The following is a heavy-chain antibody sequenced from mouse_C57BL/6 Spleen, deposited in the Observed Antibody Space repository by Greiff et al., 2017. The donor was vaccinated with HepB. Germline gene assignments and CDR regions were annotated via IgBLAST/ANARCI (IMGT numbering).Heavy chain of an antibody. CDR3: ARNGNPYAMDY. CDR1: GFTFSDYG. J-gene: IGHJ4*01. D-gene: IGHD2-1*01. Sequence: EVNVVESGGGLVKPGGSLKLSCAASGFTFSDYGMHWVRQAPEKGLEWVAYISSGSSTIYYADTVKGRFTISRDNAKNTLFLQMTSLRSEDTAMYYCARNGNPYAMDYWGQGTSVTVSS. CDR2: ISSGSSTI. V-gene: IGHV5-17*01.